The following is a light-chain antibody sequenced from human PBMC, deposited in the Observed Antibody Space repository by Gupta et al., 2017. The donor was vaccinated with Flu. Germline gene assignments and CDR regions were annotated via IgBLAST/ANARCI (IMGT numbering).Light chain of an antibody. J-gene: IGKJ2*03. CDR1: QSVSSY. Sequence: EIVSTQSPATLSWSPGERATLSCRASQSVSSYLAWYQQKPGQAPRLLIYDVSNRATGIPARFSGSGSGTEFTLTISSLEPEDFAVYYCQQRSNWPPGFGEGTKMEIK. CDR2: DVS. V-gene: IGKV3-11*01. CDR3: QQRSNWPPG.